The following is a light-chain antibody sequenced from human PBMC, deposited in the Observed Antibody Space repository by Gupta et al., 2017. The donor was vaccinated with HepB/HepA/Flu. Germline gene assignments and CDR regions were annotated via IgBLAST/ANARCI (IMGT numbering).Light chain of an antibody. CDR2: AAS. J-gene: IGKJ4*01. CDR1: QSISSY. CDR3: QQSDSTPIT. V-gene: IGKV1-39*01. Sequence: DIQMTQSPSSLSASVGDRVTITCRASQSISSYLNWYQQKPGKAPKFLIYAASSLQSGVPSRFSGSGSGTDFTLTISSPQPEDFATYYCQQSDSTPITFGGGTKVEIK.